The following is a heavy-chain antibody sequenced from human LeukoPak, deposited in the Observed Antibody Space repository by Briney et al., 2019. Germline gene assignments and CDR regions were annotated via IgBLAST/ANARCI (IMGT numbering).Heavy chain of an antibody. V-gene: IGHV1-69*13. J-gene: IGHJ5*02. D-gene: IGHD6-13*01. CDR3: ARSVGYSSSWYNWFDP. CDR1: GGTFISYA. Sequence: ASVKVSCKASGGTFISYAISWVRQAPGQGLEWMGGIIPIFGTANYAQKFQGRVTITADESTSTAYMELSSLRSEDTAVYYCARSVGYSSSWYNWFDPWGQGTLVTVSS. CDR2: IIPIFGTA.